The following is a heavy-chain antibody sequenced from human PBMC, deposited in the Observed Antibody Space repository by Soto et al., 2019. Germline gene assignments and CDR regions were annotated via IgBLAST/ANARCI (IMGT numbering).Heavy chain of an antibody. V-gene: IGHV3-21*01. D-gene: IGHD2-15*01. CDR1: GFTLSNYA. CDR2: ISSDSRYI. CDR3: ARIKLVDFFFINVDVYDMDV. Sequence: EVQLVESGGGLVQPGGSLRLSCAASGFTLSNYAVNWVRQAPGKGLEWVSSISSDSRYIYHGDSGKGRFTISRDNARNSVYLQMNSLRDEDTAVYYCARIKLVDFFFINVDVYDMDVWGQGTPVTVSS. J-gene: IGHJ6*02.